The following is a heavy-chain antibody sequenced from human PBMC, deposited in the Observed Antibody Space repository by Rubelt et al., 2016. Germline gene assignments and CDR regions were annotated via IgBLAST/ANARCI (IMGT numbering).Heavy chain of an antibody. J-gene: IGHJ6*02. D-gene: IGHD2-15*01. Sequence: QVQLQESGPGLVKPSETLSLTCAVSGGSISSYYWSWIRQPPGKGPEWIGYIHYSGSTNYNPSLKSRVTILVDTSKNQVSRKLGAGTAADTAGYYCARDSGGGYYYYYNGMDVWGQGTTVTVSS. CDR2: IHYSGST. V-gene: IGHV4-59*12. CDR1: GGSISSYY. CDR3: ARDSGGGYYYYYNGMDV.